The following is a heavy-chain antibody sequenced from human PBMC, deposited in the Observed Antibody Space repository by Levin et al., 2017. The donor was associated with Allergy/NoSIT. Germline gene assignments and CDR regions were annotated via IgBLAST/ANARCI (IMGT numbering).Heavy chain of an antibody. CDR3: ASRHRAVAYYYYMDV. CDR2: IYSGGST. V-gene: IGHV3-66*01. CDR1: GFSVSSNY. Sequence: PGGSLRLSCAASGFSVSSNYMSWVRQAPGKGLEWVSVIYSGGSTYYADSVKGRFTISRDNSKNTLYLQMNSLRVEDTAVYYCASRHRAVAYYYYMDVWGKGTTVTVSS. D-gene: IGHD6-19*01. J-gene: IGHJ6*03.